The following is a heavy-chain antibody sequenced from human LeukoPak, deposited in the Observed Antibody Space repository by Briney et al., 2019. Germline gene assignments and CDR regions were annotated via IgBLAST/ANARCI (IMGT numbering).Heavy chain of an antibody. CDR2: IIPIFGTA. Sequence: ASVKVSCKASGYTFTGHYMHWVRQAPGQGLEWMGGIIPIFGTANYAQKFQGRVTITADESTSTAYMELSSLRSEDTAVYYCASDHEAFGEFDYWGQGTLVTVSS. D-gene: IGHD3-10*01. V-gene: IGHV1-69*13. CDR3: ASDHEAFGEFDY. CDR1: GYTFTGHY. J-gene: IGHJ4*02.